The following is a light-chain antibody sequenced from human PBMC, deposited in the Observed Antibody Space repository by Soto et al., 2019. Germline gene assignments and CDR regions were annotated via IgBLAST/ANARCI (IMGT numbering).Light chain of an antibody. J-gene: IGKJ1*01. Sequence: DIQMTQSPSALSASVGDRVTITCQASQDISNYLNWYQQKPGKAPKPLIYDASNLETGVPSRFSGSGSGTDFTFTISSLQPEDIATYYCQQYDRLPRTFGQGTKVDIK. CDR2: DAS. V-gene: IGKV1-33*01. CDR3: QQYDRLPRT. CDR1: QDISNY.